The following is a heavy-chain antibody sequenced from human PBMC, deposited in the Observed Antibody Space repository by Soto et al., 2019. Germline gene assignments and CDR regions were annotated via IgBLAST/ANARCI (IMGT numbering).Heavy chain of an antibody. CDR3: ARELYYYDSSGYYPSGSRIYYYYGMDV. J-gene: IGHJ6*02. V-gene: IGHV3-30-3*01. D-gene: IGHD3-22*01. Sequence: GGSLRLSCAASGFTFSSYAMHWVRQAPGKGLEWVAVISYDGSNKYYADSVKGRFTISRDNSKNTMYLQMNSLRGEDTAVYYCARELYYYDSSGYYPSGSRIYYYYGMDVWGQGTTVTVSS. CDR2: ISYDGSNK. CDR1: GFTFSSYA.